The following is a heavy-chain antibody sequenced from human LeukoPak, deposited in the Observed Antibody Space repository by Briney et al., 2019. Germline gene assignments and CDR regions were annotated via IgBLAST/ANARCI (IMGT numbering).Heavy chain of an antibody. CDR1: GGSFSGYY. CDR3: ARLARRHYYYYGMDV. V-gene: IGHV4-59*08. D-gene: IGHD6-25*01. J-gene: IGHJ6*02. CDR2: IYYSGST. Sequence: PSETLSLTCAVYGGSFSGYYWSWIRQPPGKGLEWIGYIYYSGSTNYNPSLKSRVTISVDTSKNQFSLKLSSVTAADTAVYYCARLARRHYYYYGMDVWGQGTTVTVSS.